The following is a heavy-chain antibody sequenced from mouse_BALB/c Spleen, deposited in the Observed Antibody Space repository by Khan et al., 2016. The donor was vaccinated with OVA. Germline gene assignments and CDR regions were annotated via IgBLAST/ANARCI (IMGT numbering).Heavy chain of an antibody. V-gene: IGHV3-2*02. J-gene: IGHJ4*01. Sequence: VQLQQSGPGLVKPSQSLSLTCTVTGYSITSGYAWNWIRQFPGNKLEWMGYISYSGSTSYNPSLRSRISLTRDTSKNQFFLQLNSVTTEDTATDYCARKNYYGYAMDYWGQGTSVTVSS. CDR3: ARKNYYGYAMDY. D-gene: IGHD1-1*01. CDR1: GYSITSGYA. CDR2: ISYSGST.